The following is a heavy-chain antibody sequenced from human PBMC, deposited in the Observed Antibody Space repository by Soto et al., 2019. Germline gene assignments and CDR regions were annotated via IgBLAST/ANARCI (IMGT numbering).Heavy chain of an antibody. CDR3: ARGDSGGYYYAIDV. D-gene: IGHD6-19*01. Sequence: QVQLVQSGAEVKKPGSSVRVSCQASGGTFTTYAFNWVRQAPGQGLEWMGGIIPMYNKPNYAPNFLGRVTISADPPTTTLYMELPSLRSEYTAVYFCARGDSGGYYYAIDVWGQGTTVTVSS. CDR1: GGTFTTYA. CDR2: IIPMYNKP. J-gene: IGHJ6*02. V-gene: IGHV1-69*01.